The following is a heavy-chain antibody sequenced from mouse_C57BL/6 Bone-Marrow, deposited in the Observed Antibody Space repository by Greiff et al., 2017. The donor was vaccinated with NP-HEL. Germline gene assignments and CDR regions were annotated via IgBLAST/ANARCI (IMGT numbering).Heavy chain of an antibody. D-gene: IGHD1-1*01. CDR1: GYTFTSYW. CDR3: AIGDYYGSPFDY. CDR2: IHPNSGST. V-gene: IGHV1-64*01. J-gene: IGHJ2*01. Sequence: QVQLQQPGAELVKPGASVKLSCKASGYTFTSYWMHWVKQRPGQGLEWIGMIHPNSGSTNYNEKFKSKATLTVDKSSSTAYMQLSSLTSEDSAVYYCAIGDYYGSPFDYWGQGPTLTVSS.